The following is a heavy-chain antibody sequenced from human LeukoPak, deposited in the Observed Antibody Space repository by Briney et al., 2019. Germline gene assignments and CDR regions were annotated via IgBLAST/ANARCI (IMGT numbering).Heavy chain of an antibody. Sequence: GASVKVSCKASGYTFTTYSTNWVRQAPGQGLEWMGWINTNTGNPTYAQGFTGRFAFSLDTSVSTAYLQISSLKTEDTAVYYCARAGLDGDYWSQGTLVTVSS. D-gene: IGHD3/OR15-3a*01. CDR3: ARAGLDGDY. CDR1: GYTFTTYS. V-gene: IGHV7-4-1*02. CDR2: INTNTGNP. J-gene: IGHJ4*02.